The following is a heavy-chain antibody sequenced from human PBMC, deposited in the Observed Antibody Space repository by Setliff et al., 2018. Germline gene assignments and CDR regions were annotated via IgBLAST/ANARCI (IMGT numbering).Heavy chain of an antibody. CDR2: IRSDGSNK. CDR3: AKPRPGWPAGFDS. Sequence: SLKISCAASGFMFSTYGMHWVRQAPGKGLEWVAYIRSDGSNKYYTDLVKGRFSITRDNSKNTLYLQMSSLRPEDTALYYCAKPRPGWPAGFDSWGQGTRVTVSS. J-gene: IGHJ4*02. D-gene: IGHD6-19*01. V-gene: IGHV3-30*02. CDR1: GFMFSTYG.